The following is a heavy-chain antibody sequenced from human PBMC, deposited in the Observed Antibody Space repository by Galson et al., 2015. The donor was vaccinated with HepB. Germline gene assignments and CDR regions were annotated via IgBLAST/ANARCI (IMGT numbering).Heavy chain of an antibody. CDR2: ISYDGSNK. CDR3: ARVLRSGSYISYYFDY. Sequence: SLRLSCAASGFTFSSYAMHWVRQAPGKGLEWVAVISYDGSNKYYADSVKGRFTIPRDNSKNTLYLQMNSLRAEDTAVYYCARVLRSGSYISYYFDYWGQGTLVTVSS. V-gene: IGHV3-30*04. J-gene: IGHJ4*02. D-gene: IGHD1-26*01. CDR1: GFTFSSYA.